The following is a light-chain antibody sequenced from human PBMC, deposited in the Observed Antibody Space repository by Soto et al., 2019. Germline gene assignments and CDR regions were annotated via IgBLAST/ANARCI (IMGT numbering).Light chain of an antibody. J-gene: IGLJ1*01. CDR1: ISDFGGYTY. Sequence: SVLTQPASVSGSPGQSITISGTGTISDFGGYTYVSWYQQHPGKAPKLMIFDATSRPSGVSNRFSGSKSDNTASLTIAGLQAEDEADYNCSSYTSTSTYVFGTGTKVTV. CDR3: SSYTSTSTYV. CDR2: DAT. V-gene: IGLV2-14*03.